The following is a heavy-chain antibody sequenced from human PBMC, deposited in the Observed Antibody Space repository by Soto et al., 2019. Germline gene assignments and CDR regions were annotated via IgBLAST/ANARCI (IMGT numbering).Heavy chain of an antibody. CDR1: GFTFDDYA. CDR2: ISWNSGSI. CDR3: AKDTIYDSSGPFDY. Sequence: PGGSLRLSCAASGFTFDDYAMHWVRQAPGKGLEWVSGISWNSGSIGYADSVKGRFTISRDNAKNSLYLQMNSLRAEDTALYYCAKDTIYDSSGPFDYWGQGTLVTVSS. D-gene: IGHD3-22*01. J-gene: IGHJ4*02. V-gene: IGHV3-9*01.